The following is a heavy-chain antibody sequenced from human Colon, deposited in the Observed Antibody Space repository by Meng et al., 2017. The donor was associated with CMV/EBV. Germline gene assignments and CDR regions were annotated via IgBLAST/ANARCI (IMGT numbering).Heavy chain of an antibody. CDR3: ARQTDFWGGLDV. CDR2: IYPADSDT. V-gene: IGHV5-51*01. CDR1: GYSFTGHW. D-gene: IGHD3-3*01. Sequence: GESLKISCKGSGYSFTGHWIAWVRQTPGKGLEWMGIIYPADSDTRYSPSFQGHVTISADKSISTAYLQWSSLKASDTAMYYCARQTDFWGGLDVWGQGTTVTVSS. J-gene: IGHJ6*02.